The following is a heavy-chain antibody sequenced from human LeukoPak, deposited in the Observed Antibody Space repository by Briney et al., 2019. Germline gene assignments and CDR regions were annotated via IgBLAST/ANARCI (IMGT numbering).Heavy chain of an antibody. CDR2: ITARSTHI. CDR3: ARDEYYFDY. V-gene: IGHV3-21*01. J-gene: IGHJ4*02. Sequence: GGSLRLSCAASSFSFSTYTMNWVRQAPGKGLEWVSSITARSTHISYADSVKGRFTISRDNSKNTLYLQMNSLRAEDTAVYYCARDEYYFDYWGQGTLVTVSS. CDR1: SFSFSTYT.